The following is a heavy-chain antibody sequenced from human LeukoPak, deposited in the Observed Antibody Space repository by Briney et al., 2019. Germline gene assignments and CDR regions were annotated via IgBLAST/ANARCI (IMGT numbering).Heavy chain of an antibody. V-gene: IGHV3-7*01. J-gene: IGHJ4*02. CDR2: IRYDGDEK. Sequence: PGGSLRLSCAASGFILSSYWMTLVRQAPRKGLEWAATIRYDGDEKFYVDSVTGRFTISRDNAKNSLFLHMNSLAAEDTAVYYCVRESFSRGDFNWGQGTLVSVSS. D-gene: IGHD7-27*01. CDR3: VRESFSRGDFN. CDR1: GFILSSYW.